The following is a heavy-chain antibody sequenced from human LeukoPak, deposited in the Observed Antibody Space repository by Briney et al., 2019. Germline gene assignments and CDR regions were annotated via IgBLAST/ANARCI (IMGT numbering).Heavy chain of an antibody. V-gene: IGHV1-2*02. CDR1: GYTFTGYS. CDR3: ARFGLGKRIEVAGIPFDI. D-gene: IGHD6-19*01. CDR2: INPKTGTA. J-gene: IGHJ3*02. Sequence: ASVKVSCKASGYTFTGYSIYWVRQTPGQKLEWMGWINPKTGTANSAQKFQGRVTMTRDTSISTVYMEVRSLRSDDTAVYYCARFGLGKRIEVAGIPFDIWGQGTMVTVSS.